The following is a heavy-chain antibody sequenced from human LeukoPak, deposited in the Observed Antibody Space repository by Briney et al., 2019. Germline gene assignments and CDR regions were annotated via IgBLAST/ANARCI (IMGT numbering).Heavy chain of an antibody. CDR2: ISYDGSNK. CDR3: ARDRPRGAYSGYIDY. Sequence: PGGSLSLSCEASGFTFSSYAMHWVRQAPGKGQEWVAVISYDGSNKYYADSVKGRFTISRDNSKNTLYLQMNSLRAEDTAVYYCARDRPRGAYSGYIDYWGQGTLVTVSS. V-gene: IGHV3-30-3*01. CDR1: GFTFSSYA. D-gene: IGHD1-26*01. J-gene: IGHJ4*02.